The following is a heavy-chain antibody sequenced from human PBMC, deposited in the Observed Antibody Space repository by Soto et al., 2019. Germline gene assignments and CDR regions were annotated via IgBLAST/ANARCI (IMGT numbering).Heavy chain of an antibody. V-gene: IGHV5-51*01. D-gene: IGHD2-2*01. CDR1: GYSVTYYW. CDR3: ARVPSVVTPGNDYFGVDV. CDR2: IYPNDADT. J-gene: IGHJ6*02. Sequence: GESLKIYCESSGYSVTYYWIAWVRQRPGKDLEWMGIIYPNDADTRYNPSFQGQVTISADKSISTAYLQWTSLKTSDTAMYYCARVPSVVTPGNDYFGVDVWGQGTTVTVSS.